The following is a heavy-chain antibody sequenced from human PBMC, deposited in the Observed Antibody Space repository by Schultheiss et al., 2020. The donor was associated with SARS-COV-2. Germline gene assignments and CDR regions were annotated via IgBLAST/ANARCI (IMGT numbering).Heavy chain of an antibody. CDR1: GFTFSRYS. CDR2: ISSNGGGT. J-gene: IGHJ3*01. CDR3: VGDALDP. Sequence: GGSLRLSCAASGFTFSRYSINWVRQAPGKGLEYVSVISSNGGGTYYADSVKGRFTISRDNSKNTLFLQMSSLRSEDTAVYYCVGDALDPWGQGTLVTVSS. V-gene: IGHV3-64D*09.